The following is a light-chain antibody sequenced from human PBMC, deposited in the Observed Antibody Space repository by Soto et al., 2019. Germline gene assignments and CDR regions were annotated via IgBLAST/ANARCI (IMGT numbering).Light chain of an antibody. V-gene: IGKV1-9*01. Sequence: DIQLTQSPSFLSASVGDRVTITCRASQGISSYLAWYQQKPGEAPKLLIYAASTLQSGVPSRFSGSGSETEFTLTISSLQPEDFATYYCQHLNSYPLTFGQGTRLEI. CDR3: QHLNSYPLT. J-gene: IGKJ5*01. CDR2: AAS. CDR1: QGISSY.